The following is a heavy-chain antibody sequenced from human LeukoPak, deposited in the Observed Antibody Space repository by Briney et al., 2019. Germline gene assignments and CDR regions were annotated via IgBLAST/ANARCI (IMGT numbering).Heavy chain of an antibody. CDR3: AKEDGYQNSYYDH. D-gene: IGHD3-22*01. V-gene: IGHV3-23*01. J-gene: IGHJ4*02. Sequence: GGSLRLSCAASGFRFSGFALSWVRQAPGKGLEWVATISGGGENTYYADSVTGRFTISRDFSKNTLSLQMSSLRAEDTALYYCAKEDGYQNSYYDHWGQGTLVTVSS. CDR1: GFRFSGFA. CDR2: ISGGGENT.